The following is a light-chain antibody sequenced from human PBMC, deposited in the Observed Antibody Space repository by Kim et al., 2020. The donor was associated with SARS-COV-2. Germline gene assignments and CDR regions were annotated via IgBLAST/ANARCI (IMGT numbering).Light chain of an antibody. CDR1: KLGDKY. CDR3: QAWDSSTHWV. CDR2: QDS. V-gene: IGLV3-1*01. J-gene: IGLJ3*02. Sequence: YELTQPPSVSVSPGQTASITCSGDKLGDKYACWYQQKPGQSPVLVIYQDSKRPSGIPERFSGSNSGNTATLTISGAQARDEADYYCQAWDSSTHWVFGG.